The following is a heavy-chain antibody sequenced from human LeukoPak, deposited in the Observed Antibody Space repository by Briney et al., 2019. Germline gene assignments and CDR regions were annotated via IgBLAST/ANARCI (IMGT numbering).Heavy chain of an antibody. CDR3: VRVGSAYGGRLEFDL. CDR1: GYSFNMFG. V-gene: IGHV1-18*01. J-gene: IGHJ5*02. Sequence: AAVKVSCKASGYSFNMFGISGVRQAPGQGLGWMGWINGQRRETDSALKLRARVTMNTDNSKGTAYLDLRRLRSDDGAVYFCVRVGSAYGGRLEFDLWGQETLVSVSS. D-gene: IGHD4/OR15-4a*01. CDR2: INGQRRET.